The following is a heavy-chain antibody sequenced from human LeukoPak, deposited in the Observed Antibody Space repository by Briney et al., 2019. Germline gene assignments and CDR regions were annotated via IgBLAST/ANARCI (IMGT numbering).Heavy chain of an antibody. J-gene: IGHJ1*01. D-gene: IGHD5-24*01. V-gene: IGHV4-30-2*01. CDR3: ARGDGYSEYFQH. Sequence: PSETLSLTCTVSGVSISSGGYSWSWIRQPPGKGLEWIGYIYHSGSTYYNPSLKSRVTISVDRSKNQFSLKLSSVTAADTAVYYCARGDGYSEYFQHWGQGTLVTVSS. CDR2: IYHSGST. CDR1: GVSISSGGYS.